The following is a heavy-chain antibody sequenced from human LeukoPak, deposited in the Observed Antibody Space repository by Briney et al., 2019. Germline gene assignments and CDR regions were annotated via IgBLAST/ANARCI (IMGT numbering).Heavy chain of an antibody. J-gene: IGHJ4*02. CDR1: GGSISSYY. Sequence: SETLSLTCTFSGGSISSYYWSWIRQPPGKGLEWIGYIYYSGSTNYNPSLKSRITISVGTSKNQFSLKLSSVTAADTAVYYCARGRYDSRGYYYYDYWGRGTLVTVSS. CDR2: IYYSGST. D-gene: IGHD3-22*01. CDR3: ARGRYDSRGYYYYDY. V-gene: IGHV4-59*01.